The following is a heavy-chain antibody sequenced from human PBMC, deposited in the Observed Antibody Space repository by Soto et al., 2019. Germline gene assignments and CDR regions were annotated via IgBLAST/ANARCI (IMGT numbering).Heavy chain of an antibody. CDR1: GFTFSDYY. D-gene: IGHD6-19*01. CDR3: AGGSGWLVTD. CDR2: LYSAGSA. Sequence: HPGGSLRLSCAASGFTFSDYYMNWIRQAPGKGLEWVSVLYSAGSADFADSVKGRFTISRDNSMNTLYLQMSSLRAEDTAVYFCAGGSGWLVTDWGQGTLVTVSS. V-gene: IGHV3-66*01. J-gene: IGHJ4*02.